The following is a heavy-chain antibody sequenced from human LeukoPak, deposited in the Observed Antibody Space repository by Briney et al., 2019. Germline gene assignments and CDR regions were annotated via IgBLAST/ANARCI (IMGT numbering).Heavy chain of an antibody. CDR1: GGSISSYY. Sequence: PSETLSLTCTVSGGSISSYYWSWIWQPAGKGLEWIGRIYTSGSTNYNPSLKSRVTMSVDTSKNQFSLKLSSVTAADTAVYYCARGIAARRGCYYYYYMDVWGKGTTVTVSS. D-gene: IGHD6-6*01. CDR2: IYTSGST. CDR3: ARGIAARRGCYYYYYMDV. J-gene: IGHJ6*03. V-gene: IGHV4-4*07.